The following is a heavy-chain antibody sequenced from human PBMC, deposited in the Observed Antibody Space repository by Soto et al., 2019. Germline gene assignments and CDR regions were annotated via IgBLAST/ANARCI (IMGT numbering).Heavy chain of an antibody. CDR2: IIPYLDIT. J-gene: IGHJ4*02. CDR3: ARDTTY. Sequence: QVQLVQSGAEMKKPGSSVKVSCKASGGTFGTYTISWVRQAPGQGLEWMGRIIPYLDITDYAQKFQGRFTSAADKSTTTAYMELNRLRSEDPAVYFCARDTTYWGQGTLVTVSS. V-gene: IGHV1-69*02. CDR1: GGTFGTYT. D-gene: IGHD5-18*01.